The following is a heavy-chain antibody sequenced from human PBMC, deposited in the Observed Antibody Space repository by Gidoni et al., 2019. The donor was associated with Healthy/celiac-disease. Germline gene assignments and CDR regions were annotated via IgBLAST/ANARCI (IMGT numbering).Heavy chain of an antibody. J-gene: IGHJ5*02. Sequence: TNYNPSLKSRVTISVDTSKNQFSLKLSSVTAADTAVYYCARDAHLDSSGYYYAGWFDPWGQGTLVTVSS. V-gene: IGHV4-59*01. CDR3: ARDAHLDSSGYYYAGWFDP. CDR2: T. D-gene: IGHD3-22*01.